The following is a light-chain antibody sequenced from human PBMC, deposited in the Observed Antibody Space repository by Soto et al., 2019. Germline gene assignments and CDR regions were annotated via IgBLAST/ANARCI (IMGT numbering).Light chain of an antibody. CDR3: QQYGSSGT. CDR1: QSVSSN. V-gene: IGKV3-20*01. J-gene: IGKJ1*01. CDR2: AAS. Sequence: EIVMTQSPATLSVSPGERATLSCRASQSVSSNLAWYQQKPGQAPRLLICAASSRATGIPDRFSGSGSGTDFTLTISRLEPEDFAVYYCQQYGSSGTFGQGTKVDIK.